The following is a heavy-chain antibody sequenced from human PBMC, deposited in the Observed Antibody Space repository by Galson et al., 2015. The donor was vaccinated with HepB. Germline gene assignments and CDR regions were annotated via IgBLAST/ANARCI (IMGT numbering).Heavy chain of an antibody. CDR2: IKSITDGGTA. D-gene: IGHD3-22*01. CDR1: AFTVTNAW. Sequence: SLRLSCAASAFTVTNAWMSWVRQAPGKGLEWVGRIKSITDGGTADYDAPVRGRFTISRDDSKNTVYLHMNSLKTEDTAVYYCTTTTTPSYYSSYYYDAMGVWGQGTTVTVSS. CDR3: TTTTTPSYYSSYYYDAMGV. V-gene: IGHV3-15*01. J-gene: IGHJ6*02.